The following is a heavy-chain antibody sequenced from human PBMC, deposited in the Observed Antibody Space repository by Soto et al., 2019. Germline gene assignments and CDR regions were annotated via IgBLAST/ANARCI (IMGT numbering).Heavy chain of an antibody. CDR1: GGSFSGYY. D-gene: IGHD3-22*01. CDR3: ARGWATMIVVAPDAFDI. J-gene: IGHJ3*02. V-gene: IGHV4-34*01. Sequence: SETLSLTCAVYGGSFSGYYWSWIRQPPGKGLEWIGEINHSGSTNYNPSLKSRVTISVDTSKNQFSLKLSSVTAADTAVYYCARGWATMIVVAPDAFDIWGQGTMVTVS. CDR2: INHSGST.